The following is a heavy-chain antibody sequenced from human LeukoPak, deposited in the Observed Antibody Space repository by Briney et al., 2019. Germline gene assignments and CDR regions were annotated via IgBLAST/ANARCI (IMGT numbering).Heavy chain of an antibody. V-gene: IGHV3-30*02. Sequence: GGSLRLSCAASGFTFSSYVIHWVRQAPGKGLEWVAFIRYDGSNKYYAESVKGRFTISRDNSKNTLYLQMNSLRAEDTAVYYCAKDLGSGCYGDAFDIGGQGTMVTVSS. J-gene: IGHJ3*02. CDR3: AKDLGSGCYGDAFDI. D-gene: IGHD6-19*01. CDR1: GFTFSSYV. CDR2: IRYDGSNK.